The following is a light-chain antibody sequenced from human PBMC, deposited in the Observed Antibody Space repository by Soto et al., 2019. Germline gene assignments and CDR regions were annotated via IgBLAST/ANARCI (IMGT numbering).Light chain of an antibody. J-gene: IGKJ3*01. V-gene: IGKV1-39*01. CDR3: QQSYLAPLT. CDR2: AAS. Sequence: DIQMTQSPSSLSASVGDRVTITCRASQTISSYLNWYQQKPGKAPKLLIYAASSLQSGVPSRFSGSESGTDFTLTISSLQPDDFATYYCQQSYLAPLTFGPGTKVDI. CDR1: QTISSY.